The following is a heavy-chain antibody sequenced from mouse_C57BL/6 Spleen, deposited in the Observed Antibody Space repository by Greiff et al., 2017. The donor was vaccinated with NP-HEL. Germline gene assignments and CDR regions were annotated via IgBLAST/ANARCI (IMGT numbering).Heavy chain of an antibody. D-gene: IGHD2-3*01. V-gene: IGHV1-82*01. CDR3: ARSPYDGYPY. J-gene: IGHJ3*01. CDR1: GYAFSSSW. CDR2: IYPGDGDT. Sequence: VQLQQSGPELVKPGASVKISCKASGYAFSSSWMNWVKQRPGKGLEWIGRIYPGDGDTNYNGKFKGKATLTADKSSSTAYMQLSSLTSEDSAVYCCARSPYDGYPYWGQGTLVTVSA.